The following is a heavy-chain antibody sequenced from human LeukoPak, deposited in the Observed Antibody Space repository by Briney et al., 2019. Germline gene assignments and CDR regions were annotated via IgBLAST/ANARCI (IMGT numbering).Heavy chain of an antibody. CDR2: INHSGST. CDR1: GGSFSGYY. CDR3: ARKYYCGGDCSDAFDI. J-gene: IGHJ3*02. Sequence: RTSETLSLTCAVYGGSFSGYYWSWIRQPPGKGLEWIGEINHSGSTNYNPSLKSRVTISVDTSKNQFSLKLSSVTAADTAVYYCARKYYCGGDCSDAFDIWGQGTMVTVSS. V-gene: IGHV4-34*01. D-gene: IGHD2-21*02.